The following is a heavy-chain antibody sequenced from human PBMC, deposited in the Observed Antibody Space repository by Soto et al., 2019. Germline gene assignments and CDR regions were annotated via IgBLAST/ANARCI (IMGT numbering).Heavy chain of an antibody. Sequence: QVQLVQSGAEVKKPGSSVKVSCKASGGTSTNYAINWVRQAPGQGLEWMGWIIPVLGTPTYAQKFQGRVTITAGESTSTAYMELSSLRSDDTAVYYCAREVYYYNSSAYTHDYYGMDIWGQGTTVTVSS. J-gene: IGHJ6*02. CDR2: IIPVLGTP. CDR1: GGTSTNYA. CDR3: AREVYYYNSSAYTHDYYGMDI. D-gene: IGHD3-22*01. V-gene: IGHV1-69*01.